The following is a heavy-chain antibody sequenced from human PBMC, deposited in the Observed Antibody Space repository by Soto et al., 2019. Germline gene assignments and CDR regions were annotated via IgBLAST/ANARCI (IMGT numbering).Heavy chain of an antibody. CDR2: FYYSGST. CDR1: GGSISSSSYY. Sequence: SETLSLTCSVPGGSISSSSYYWGWIRQPPGNGLEWIGGFYYSGSTYYTPSLKSRVTLSVDTSKNQFSLKLSSVTAAATAVYYCARWVYDFWSGYYWSGMDVWGQGTTVTAP. D-gene: IGHD3-3*01. V-gene: IGHV4-39*01. J-gene: IGHJ6*02. CDR3: ARWVYDFWSGYYWSGMDV.